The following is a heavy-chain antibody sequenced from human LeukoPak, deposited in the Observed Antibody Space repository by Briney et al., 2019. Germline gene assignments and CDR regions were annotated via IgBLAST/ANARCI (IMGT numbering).Heavy chain of an antibody. CDR1: GGSISSSSYY. Sequence: PSETLSLTCTVSGGSISSSSYYWGWIRQPPGKGLEWIGSIYYSGSTYYNPSLKSRVTISVDTSKNQFSLKLSSVTAADTAVYYCARVPYNYDYWDFDYWGQGTLVTVSS. CDR3: ARVPYNYDYWDFDY. V-gene: IGHV4-39*07. D-gene: IGHD5-18*01. J-gene: IGHJ4*02. CDR2: IYYSGST.